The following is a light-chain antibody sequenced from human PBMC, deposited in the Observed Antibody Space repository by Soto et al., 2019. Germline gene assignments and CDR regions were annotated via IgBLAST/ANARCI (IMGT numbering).Light chain of an antibody. CDR3: QQRSNWPIT. CDR1: QGVSSY. Sequence: EIVLTQSPATLSLSPGERATLSCRASQGVSSYLAWYQQKPGQAPRLLIYGASTRAAGVPARFSGSGSGTEFTLTISSLEPEDFAVYYCQQRSNWPITFGQGTRLEIK. CDR2: GAS. V-gene: IGKV3D-11*01. J-gene: IGKJ5*01.